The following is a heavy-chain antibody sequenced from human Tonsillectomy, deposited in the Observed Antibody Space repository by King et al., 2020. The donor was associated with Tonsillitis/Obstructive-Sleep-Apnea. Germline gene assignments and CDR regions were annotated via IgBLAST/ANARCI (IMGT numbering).Heavy chain of an antibody. CDR1: GGSISSYY. CDR2: IYYSGST. D-gene: IGHD3-16*02. V-gene: IGHV4-59*01. Sequence: QLQESGPGLVKPSETLSLTCTVSGGSISSYYWSWIRQPPGKGLEWIGYIYYSGSTNYNPSLKSRVTISVDTSKNQFSLKLSSVTAADTAVYYCARGKGRSRSAFDIWGQGTMVTVSS. J-gene: IGHJ3*02. CDR3: ARGKGRSRSAFDI.